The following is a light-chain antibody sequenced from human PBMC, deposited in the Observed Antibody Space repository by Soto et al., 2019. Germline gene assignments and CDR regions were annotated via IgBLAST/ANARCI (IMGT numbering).Light chain of an antibody. V-gene: IGLV2-18*02. CDR2: DVT. CDR3: SSYTSSSTYV. Sequence: QSVLTQPPSVSGSPGQSVTISCTGTISDAGFYARVSWYQQPPGTAPKLLIYDVTSRPSGVPDRFSGSRSGKTASLTISGLQAEDEADYYCSSYTSSSTYVFGPGTKVTV. J-gene: IGLJ1*01. CDR1: ISDAGFYAR.